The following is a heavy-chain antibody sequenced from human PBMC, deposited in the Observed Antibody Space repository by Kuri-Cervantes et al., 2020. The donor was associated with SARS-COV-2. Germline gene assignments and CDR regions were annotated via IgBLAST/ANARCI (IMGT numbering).Heavy chain of an antibody. CDR1: GYNFTTYD. Sequence: ASVKVSCKASGYNFTTYDISWVRQAPGQGLEWMGWISGYNGNTYYAQKFQGRVTMTIDTSTTTAYMELRSLRSDDTAVYYCARDGYSYGVYYYYYLDVWGKGTTVTVSS. CDR3: ARDGYSYGVYYYYYLDV. J-gene: IGHJ6*03. V-gene: IGHV1-18*04. CDR2: ISGYNGNT. D-gene: IGHD5-18*01.